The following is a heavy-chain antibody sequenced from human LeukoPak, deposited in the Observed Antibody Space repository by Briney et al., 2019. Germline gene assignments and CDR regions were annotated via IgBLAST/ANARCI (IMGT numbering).Heavy chain of an antibody. CDR3: ARQIQRGSSGYYEYYYYMDV. J-gene: IGHJ6*03. V-gene: IGHV4-4*09. CDR2: IYTSGSS. D-gene: IGHD3-22*01. CDR1: GGSISSYY. Sequence: PSETLSLTCTVSGGSISSYYWSWIRQPPGKGLEWIGYIYTSGSSNYNPSLKSRVTISVDTSKNQFSLKLSSVTAADTAVYYCARQIQRGSSGYYEYYYYMDVWGKGTTVTVSS.